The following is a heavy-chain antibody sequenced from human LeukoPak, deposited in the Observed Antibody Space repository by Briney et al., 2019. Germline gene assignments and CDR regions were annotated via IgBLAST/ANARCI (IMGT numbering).Heavy chain of an antibody. CDR1: GGSISRSNW. CDR2: IYHSGST. CDR3: ARDGYDSSDYYYDY. D-gene: IGHD3-22*01. J-gene: IGHJ4*02. Sequence: SGTLSLTCAVSGGSISRSNWWSWVRQPPGKGLEWIGEIYHSGSTNYNPSLKSRVTISVDKSKNQFSLKLSSVTAADTAVYYCARDGYDSSDYYYDYWGQGTLVTVSS. V-gene: IGHV4-4*02.